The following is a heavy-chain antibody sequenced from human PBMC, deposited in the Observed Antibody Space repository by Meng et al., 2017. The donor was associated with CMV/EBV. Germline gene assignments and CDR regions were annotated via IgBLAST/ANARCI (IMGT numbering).Heavy chain of an antibody. V-gene: IGHV3-23*01. Sequence: GGSLRLSCAASGFTFSSYAMSWVRQAPGKGLEWVSAISGSGGSTYYADSVKGRFTISRDNSKNTLYLQMNGLRAEDTAVCYCTKVLWSGYDYGMDVWGQGTTVTVSS. CDR3: TKVLWSGYDYGMDV. CDR2: ISGSGGST. CDR1: GFTFSSYA. J-gene: IGHJ6*02. D-gene: IGHD3-3*01.